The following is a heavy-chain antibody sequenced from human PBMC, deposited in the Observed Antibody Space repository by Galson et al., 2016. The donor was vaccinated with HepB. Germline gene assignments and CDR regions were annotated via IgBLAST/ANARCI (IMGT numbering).Heavy chain of an antibody. J-gene: IGHJ4*02. D-gene: IGHD4-17*01. Sequence: SLRLSCAASGFIFSSYWVAWLRQTPEKGLQWVANMNQDGSKIYYVDSVKGRFSISRDNAKSSLYLQMNRLGAEDTAVYYCATHGGTTVKHGFDYWGQGTLVTVSS. CDR2: MNQDGSKI. CDR1: GFIFSSYW. V-gene: IGHV3-7*03. CDR3: ATHGGTTVKHGFDY.